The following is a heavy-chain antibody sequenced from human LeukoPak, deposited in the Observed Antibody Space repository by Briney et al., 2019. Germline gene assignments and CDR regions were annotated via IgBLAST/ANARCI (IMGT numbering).Heavy chain of an antibody. CDR3: ARIYCSSTSCYTGYFDY. CDR2: ISAYNGNT. Sequence: ASVKVSCKASGYTFTTYGISWVRQAPGQGLEWMGWISAYNGNTNYAQKLQGRVTMTTDTSTSTAYMELRSLRSDDTAVYYCARIYCSSTSCYTGYFDYWGQGTLVTVSS. V-gene: IGHV1-18*01. CDR1: GYTFTTYG. J-gene: IGHJ4*02. D-gene: IGHD2-2*02.